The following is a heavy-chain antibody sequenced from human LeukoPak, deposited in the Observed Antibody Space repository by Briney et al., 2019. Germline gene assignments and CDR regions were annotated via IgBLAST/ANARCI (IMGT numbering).Heavy chain of an antibody. D-gene: IGHD3-22*01. Sequence: ASVKVSCKASGYTFTSYGISWVRQAPGQGLEWMGWISAYNGSTNYAQKLQGRVTMTTDTSTSTAYMELRSLRSDDTAVYYCARDREYDSSGYYYPQSPLGYWGQGTLVTVSS. CDR3: ARDREYDSSGYYYPQSPLGY. CDR2: ISAYNGST. J-gene: IGHJ4*02. CDR1: GYTFTSYG. V-gene: IGHV1-18*01.